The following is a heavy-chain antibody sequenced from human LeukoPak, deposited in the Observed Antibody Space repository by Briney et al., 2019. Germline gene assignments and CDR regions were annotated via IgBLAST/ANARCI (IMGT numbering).Heavy chain of an antibody. Sequence: ASVKVSCKASGGTFSSYAISWVRQAPGQGLEWMGRIIPILGIANYAQKFQGRVTITADKSTSTAYMELSSLRSEDTAVYYCARVNCGGDCYRAWLYYYYYGMDVWGQGTTVTVSS. D-gene: IGHD2-21*02. CDR3: ARVNCGGDCYRAWLYYYYYGMDV. CDR1: GGTFSSYA. V-gene: IGHV1-69*04. J-gene: IGHJ6*02. CDR2: IIPILGIA.